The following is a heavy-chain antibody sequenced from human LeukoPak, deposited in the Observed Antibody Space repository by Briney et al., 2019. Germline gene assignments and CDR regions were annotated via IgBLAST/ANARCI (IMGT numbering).Heavy chain of an antibody. V-gene: IGHV3-23*01. CDR2: ISGSGDST. CDR1: GFTFSRYA. Sequence: GGSLRLSCAASGFTFSRYAISWVRQAPRDWLGWVSVISGSGDSTYYADSVKGRFTISRDNSKNTLYLQMNSLRVEDTAVYYCAKESPDFDYWGQGTLVTVSS. J-gene: IGHJ4*02. CDR3: AKESPDFDY.